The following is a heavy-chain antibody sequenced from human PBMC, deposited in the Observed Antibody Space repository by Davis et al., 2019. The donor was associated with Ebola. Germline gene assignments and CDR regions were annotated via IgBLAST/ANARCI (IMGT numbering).Heavy chain of an antibody. CDR3: AKDPRGGIAAAGTQGWFDP. CDR1: GFTVSSNY. V-gene: IGHV3-53*01. CDR2: IYSGGST. Sequence: GGSLRLSCAASGFTVSSNYMSWVRQAPGKGLEWVSVIYSGGSTYYADSVKGRFTISRDNSKNTLYLQMNSLRAEDTAVYYCAKDPRGGIAAAGTQGWFDPWGQGTLVTVSS. J-gene: IGHJ5*02. D-gene: IGHD6-13*01.